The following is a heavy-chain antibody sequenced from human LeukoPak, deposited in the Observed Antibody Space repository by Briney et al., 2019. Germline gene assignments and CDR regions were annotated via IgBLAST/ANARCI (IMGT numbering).Heavy chain of an antibody. V-gene: IGHV5-51*01. CDR2: IYPGDSDT. D-gene: IGHD6-19*01. CDR3: VRSHSSGWYVYLC. Sequence: GESLKISCKGSGYSFTSYWIGWVRQMPGKGLGWMGIIYPGDSDTRYSPSFQGQVTISAAKSISTAYLQWSSQKTSDSAMYYCVRSHSSGWYVYLCWEQRTVVTVSS. J-gene: IGHJ4*02. CDR1: GYSFTSYW.